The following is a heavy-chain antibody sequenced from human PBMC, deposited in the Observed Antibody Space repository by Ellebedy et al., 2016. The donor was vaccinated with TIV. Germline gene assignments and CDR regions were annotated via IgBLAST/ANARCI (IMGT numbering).Heavy chain of an antibody. CDR2: INPSGGST. CDR1: GYTFTSYY. CDR3: ARDWDYRANDC. Sequence: AASVKVSCKSSGYTFTSYYMHWVRHAPGQGLEWMGIINPSGGSTTYAQKFQGRVTMTRDTSTTTVYMELSSLRFEDTAVYYCARDWDYRANDCWGQGTLVTVSS. J-gene: IGHJ4*02. D-gene: IGHD4-23*01. V-gene: IGHV1-46*01.